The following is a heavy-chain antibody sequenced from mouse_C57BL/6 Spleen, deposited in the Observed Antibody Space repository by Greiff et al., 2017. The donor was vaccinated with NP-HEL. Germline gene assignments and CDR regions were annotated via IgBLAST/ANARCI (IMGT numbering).Heavy chain of an antibody. D-gene: IGHD1-1*01. V-gene: IGHV1-15*01. CDR3: TRWIITTVARDAMDY. CDR2: IDPETGGT. Sequence: QVQLQQSGAELVRPGASVTLSCKALGYTFTDYEMHWVKQTPVHGLEWIGAIDPETGGTAYNQKFKGKAILTADKSSSTAYMELRSLTSEDSAVYYCTRWIITTVARDAMDYWGQGTSVTVSS. J-gene: IGHJ4*01. CDR1: GYTFTDYE.